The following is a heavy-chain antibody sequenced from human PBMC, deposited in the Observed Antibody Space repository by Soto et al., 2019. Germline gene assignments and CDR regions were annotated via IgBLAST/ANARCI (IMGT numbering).Heavy chain of an antibody. Sequence: PSETLSLTCTVSGGSISSYYWSWIRQPPGKGLEWIGYIYYSGSTNYNPSLKSRVTISVDTSKNQFSLKLSSVTAADTAVYYCARQSAQYGSGSYYLAGDFDYWGQGTLVTVSS. CDR1: GGSISSYY. J-gene: IGHJ4*02. CDR2: IYYSGST. V-gene: IGHV4-59*08. CDR3: ARQSAQYGSGSYYLAGDFDY. D-gene: IGHD3-10*01.